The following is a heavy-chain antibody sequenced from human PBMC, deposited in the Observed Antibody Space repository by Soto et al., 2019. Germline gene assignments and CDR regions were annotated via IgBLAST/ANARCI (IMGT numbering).Heavy chain of an antibody. V-gene: IGHV3-30*18. Sequence: QVQLVESGGAVVQPGRSLRLSCAASGFTFTNYAIHWVRQTPGKGLEWVAVISYDGSTQNYADSVKGRFTISRDDSKNTLYLQMNGLRPADTAVYYCAKDYRAGFFGGSGTFDNWGQGTLVTVSS. J-gene: IGHJ4*02. CDR3: AKDYRAGFFGGSGTFDN. CDR2: ISYDGSTQ. D-gene: IGHD3-10*01. CDR1: GFTFTNYA.